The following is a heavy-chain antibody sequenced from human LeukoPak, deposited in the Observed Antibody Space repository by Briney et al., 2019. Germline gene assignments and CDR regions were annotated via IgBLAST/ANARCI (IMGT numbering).Heavy chain of an antibody. D-gene: IGHD6-6*01. CDR2: IKQDESEK. V-gene: IGHV3-7*01. CDR1: GFTFSSYW. Sequence: GGSLRLSRAASGFTFSSYWMSWVRQAPGKGLEWVASIKQDESEKYYVDSVKGRFTISRDNAKNSLYLQMNSLRAEDTAVYYCARYSSSSYYFDYWGQGTLVTVSS. J-gene: IGHJ4*02. CDR3: ARYSSSSYYFDY.